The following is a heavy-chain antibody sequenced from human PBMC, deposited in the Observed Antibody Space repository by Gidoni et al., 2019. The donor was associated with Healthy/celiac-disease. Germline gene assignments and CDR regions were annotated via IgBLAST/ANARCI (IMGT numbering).Heavy chain of an antibody. Sequence: EVQLVESGGGLVKPGGSLRRSCAACGFTFSSYSMNWVRQAPGKGLEWVSSISSSSSYIYYADSVKGRFTISRDNAKNSLYLQMNSLRAEDTAVYYCARTGEEWELLHGYYFDYWGQGTLVTVSS. J-gene: IGHJ4*02. CDR3: ARTGEEWELLHGYYFDY. D-gene: IGHD1-26*01. CDR2: ISSSSSYI. CDR1: GFTFSSYS. V-gene: IGHV3-21*01.